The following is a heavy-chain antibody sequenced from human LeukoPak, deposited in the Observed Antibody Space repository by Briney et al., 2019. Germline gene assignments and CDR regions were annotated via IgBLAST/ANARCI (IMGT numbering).Heavy chain of an antibody. CDR3: ARHFRQSRVWYFDL. CDR2: IYYAGRT. Sequence: PSETLSLTCAVYGGSFSGYYWAWVRQPPGKGLQWVGSIYYAGRTYYNPSLESRVTISVDTSKNQFSLKLSSVTAAGTAVYYCARHFRQSRVWYFDLWGQGTLVTVSS. CDR1: GGSFSGYY. D-gene: IGHD2-21*01. V-gene: IGHV4-39*01. J-gene: IGHJ4*02.